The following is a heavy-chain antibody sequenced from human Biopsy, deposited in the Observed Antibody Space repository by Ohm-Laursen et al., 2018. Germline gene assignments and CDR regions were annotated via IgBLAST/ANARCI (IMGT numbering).Heavy chain of an antibody. CDR2: IYTSGSP. V-gene: IGHV4-4*07. Sequence: SDTLSLTCTVSGDSINNYYWSWIRQPAGKGLEWLGRIYTSGSPNYNLSLESRVTMSVDTSKNQFPLNLRSVTAADTAVYYCARGTGRYYVYGAFDIWGQGTVVTVSS. D-gene: IGHD1-26*01. CDR1: GDSINNYY. J-gene: IGHJ3*02. CDR3: ARGTGRYYVYGAFDI.